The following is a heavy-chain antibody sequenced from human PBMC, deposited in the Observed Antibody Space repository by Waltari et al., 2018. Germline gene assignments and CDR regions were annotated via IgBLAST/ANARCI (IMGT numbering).Heavy chain of an antibody. J-gene: IGHJ4*02. Sequence: EVQLVQSGVEVKTPGESLKISCKGSGYSFSSYWIGWVRHMPGKGLEWMGIIYPGDSETRYSPSFQGQVTISADKSISTAFLHWSSLKASDTATYYCARSDCTRGSCYGTFDNWGQGTLVIVSS. V-gene: IGHV5-51*01. CDR2: IYPGDSET. D-gene: IGHD2-2*01. CDR3: ARSDCTRGSCYGTFDN. CDR1: GYSFSSYW.